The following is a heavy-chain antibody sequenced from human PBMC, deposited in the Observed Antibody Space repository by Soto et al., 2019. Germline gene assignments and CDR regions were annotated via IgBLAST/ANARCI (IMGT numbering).Heavy chain of an antibody. CDR1: GFTFSNYI. J-gene: IGHJ4*02. V-gene: IGHV3-30-3*01. Sequence: GGSLRLSCAASGFTFSNYIMHWVRQAPGKGLEWVAIILHDGNNKYYADSVKGRFTISRDNSKNTLYLQMNSLRTEDTAVYYCARDDEGGSYCDLGYWGQGTLVTVSS. CDR2: ILHDGNNK. D-gene: IGHD3-10*01. CDR3: ARDDEGGSYCDLGY.